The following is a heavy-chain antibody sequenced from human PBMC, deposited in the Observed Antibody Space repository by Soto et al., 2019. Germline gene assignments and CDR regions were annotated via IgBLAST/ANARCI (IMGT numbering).Heavy chain of an antibody. D-gene: IGHD3-22*01. J-gene: IGHJ1*01. CDR1: GYTFTSYY. V-gene: IGHV1-46*01. CDR2: INPSGGST. CDR3: ARASISGTYYYDSSGYYGPQYFQH. Sequence: ASVKVSCKASGYTFTSYYMHWVLQAPGQGLEWMGIINPSGGSTSYAQKFQGRVTMTRDTSTSTVYMELSSLRSEDTAVYYCARASISGTYYYDSSGYYGPQYFQHWGQGTLVTVSS.